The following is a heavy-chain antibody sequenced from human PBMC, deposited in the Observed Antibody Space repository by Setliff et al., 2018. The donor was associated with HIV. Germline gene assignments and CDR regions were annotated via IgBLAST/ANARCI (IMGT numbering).Heavy chain of an antibody. CDR3: ATNYGWGSFYNY. CDR2: IHYGGNT. CDR1: GASVTSDSYY. V-gene: IGHV4-39*01. D-gene: IGHD3-10*01. J-gene: IGHJ4*02. Sequence: SETLSLTCTVSGASVTSDSYYWGWIRQAPGKGLEWIGSIHYGGNTYSNPSLRSRLSISIDTSKNQFSLKLFSATAADTAVYYCATNYGWGSFYNYWGQGMLVTVSS.